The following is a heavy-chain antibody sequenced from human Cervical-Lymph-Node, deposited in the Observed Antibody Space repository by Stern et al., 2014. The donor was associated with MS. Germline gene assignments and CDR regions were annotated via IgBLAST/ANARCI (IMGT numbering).Heavy chain of an antibody. CDR1: GYTFTSYG. D-gene: IGHD3-10*01. Sequence: QVQLVQSGAGVKKPGASVKVSCKASGYTFTSYGISWVRQAPGQGLEWMGWISAYNGNTNYAQKLQGRVTMTTDTSTSTAYMELRSLRSDDTAVYYCARDAPYYYYDSGPFFDYWGQGTLVTVSS. CDR2: ISAYNGNT. CDR3: ARDAPYYYYDSGPFFDY. V-gene: IGHV1-18*01. J-gene: IGHJ4*02.